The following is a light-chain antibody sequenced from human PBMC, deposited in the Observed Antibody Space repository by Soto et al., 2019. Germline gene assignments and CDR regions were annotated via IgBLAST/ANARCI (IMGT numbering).Light chain of an antibody. Sequence: DIQMTQSPSTLSASVGDRVTITCRASQSISSWLAWYQQKPEKAPKLLIYKASSLESGVPSRFSGSGSGTEFTLTISILQPDDFTTYYCQQYNSYSRTFGQGTKVEIK. CDR3: QQYNSYSRT. V-gene: IGKV1-5*03. CDR1: QSISSW. J-gene: IGKJ1*01. CDR2: KAS.